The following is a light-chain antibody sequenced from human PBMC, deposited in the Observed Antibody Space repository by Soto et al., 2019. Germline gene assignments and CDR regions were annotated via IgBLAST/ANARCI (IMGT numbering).Light chain of an antibody. CDR3: QHYNNWPPWT. Sequence: EIVMTQSPATLSVSPGERATLSSRASQSVSSNLAWYQQKPGQAPRLLIYGASTRATGIPARFSGSGSGTEFTLTIGSLQSEDFAIYYCQHYNNWPPWTFGQGTKVEIK. CDR1: QSVSSN. CDR2: GAS. J-gene: IGKJ1*01. V-gene: IGKV3-15*01.